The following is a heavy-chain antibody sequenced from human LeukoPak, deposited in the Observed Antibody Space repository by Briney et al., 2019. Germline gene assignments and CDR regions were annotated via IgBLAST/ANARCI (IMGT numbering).Heavy chain of an antibody. D-gene: IGHD1-26*01. V-gene: IGHV4-59*08. CDR1: GGSIRSCY. J-gene: IGHJ4*02. CDR3: ARYSGSYLSPFDY. Sequence: SETLSLTCTVSGGSIRSCYWSWIRQPPGKGLEWIGYIYYRGSTNYNPSLKSRVTTSVDTSENQFSLKLTSVTAADTAVYYCARYSGSYLSPFDYWGQGTLVTVSS. CDR2: IYYRGST.